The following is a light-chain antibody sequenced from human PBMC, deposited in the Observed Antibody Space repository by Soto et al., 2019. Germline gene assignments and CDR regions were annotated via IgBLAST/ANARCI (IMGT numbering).Light chain of an antibody. V-gene: IGLV2-14*01. CDR2: EVS. CDR1: SSDIGGYDY. Sequence: QSALTQPASVSGSPGQSITISCTGTSSDIGGYDYVSWYQQHPGKAPKLMIYEVSNRPSGASNRFSGSKSGNTASLTISGLQAEDEADYYCTSYTSSSTNDVFGTGTKVTVL. CDR3: TSYTSSSTNDV. J-gene: IGLJ1*01.